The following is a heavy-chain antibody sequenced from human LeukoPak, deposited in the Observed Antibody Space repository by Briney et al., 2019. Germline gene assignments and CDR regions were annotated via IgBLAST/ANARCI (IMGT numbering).Heavy chain of an antibody. CDR1: GFTFSSYA. D-gene: IGHD2-2*01. CDR2: ISGSGGST. V-gene: IGHV3-23*01. CDR3: AKQPHIVVVPAPFDY. Sequence: GGSLRLSCAASGFTFSSYAMSWVRQAPGKGLEWVSAISGSGGSTYYADSVKGRFTISRDNSENTLYLQMNSLRAEDTAVYYCAKQPHIVVVPAPFDYWGQGTLVTVSS. J-gene: IGHJ4*02.